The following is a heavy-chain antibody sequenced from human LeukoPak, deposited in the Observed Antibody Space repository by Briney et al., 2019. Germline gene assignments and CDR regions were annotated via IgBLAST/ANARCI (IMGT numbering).Heavy chain of an antibody. V-gene: IGHV4-39*01. J-gene: IGHJ5*02. CDR2: IYYSGST. Sequence: SETLSLTCTVSGGSISSSSYYWGWIRQPPGKGLEWIGSIYYSGSTYYNPSLKSRVTISVDTSKNQFSLRLGSVTAADTAVYYCASLRYSSGWYETGWFDPWGQGTLVTVSS. CDR1: GGSISSSSYY. CDR3: ASLRYSSGWYETGWFDP. D-gene: IGHD6-19*01.